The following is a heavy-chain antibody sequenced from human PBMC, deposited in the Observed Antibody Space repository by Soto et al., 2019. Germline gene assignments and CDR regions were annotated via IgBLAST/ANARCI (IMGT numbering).Heavy chain of an antibody. CDR1: GFSLTTSGVG. J-gene: IGHJ4*02. V-gene: IGHV2-5*02. CDR3: AHRVLRTVFGLVTTTATYFDF. D-gene: IGHD3-3*01. CDR2: IYWDDDK. Sequence: QITLNESGPPVVRPTETLTLTCRFSGFSLTTSGVGVGWIRQSPGKAPEWLALIYWDDDKRYSASLKSRLTITKDTSKNQVVLTVSDLDPTDTATYYCAHRVLRTVFGLVTTTATYFDFWGQGTPVAVSS.